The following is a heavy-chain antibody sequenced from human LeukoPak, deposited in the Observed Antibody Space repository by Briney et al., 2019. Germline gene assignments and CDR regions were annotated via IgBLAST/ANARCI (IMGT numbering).Heavy chain of an antibody. D-gene: IGHD5-18*01. CDR2: INHSGST. CDR3: ARARVDTVDY. J-gene: IGHJ4*02. V-gene: IGHV4-34*01. Sequence: PSETLSLTCAVYGGSFSGYYWSWIRQPPGKGLEWIGEINHSGSTNYNPSLKSRVTISVDTSKNQFSLKLSSVTAADTAVYYCARARVDTVDYWGQGTLVTVSS. CDR1: GGSFSGYY.